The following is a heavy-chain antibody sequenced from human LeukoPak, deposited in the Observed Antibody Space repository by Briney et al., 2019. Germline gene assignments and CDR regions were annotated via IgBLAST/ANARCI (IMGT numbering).Heavy chain of an antibody. Sequence: QPGGSLRLSCAASGFTFSTYDMNWVRQAPGKGLEWVSYISSSGSTIYYADSVKGRFSISRDNAKNSLYLQMNSLRVEDTAVYYCARGGAARPIDYWGQGTLVIVSS. J-gene: IGHJ4*02. V-gene: IGHV3-48*03. CDR1: GFTFSTYD. D-gene: IGHD6-6*01. CDR3: ARGGAARPIDY. CDR2: ISSSGSTI.